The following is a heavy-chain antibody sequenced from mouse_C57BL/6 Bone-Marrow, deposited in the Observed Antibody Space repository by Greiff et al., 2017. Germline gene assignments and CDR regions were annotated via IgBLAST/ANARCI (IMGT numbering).Heavy chain of an antibody. CDR1: GYTFTSYW. CDR3: ARPRGFITTVVAGNYFDY. V-gene: IGHV1-64*01. D-gene: IGHD1-1*01. J-gene: IGHJ2*01. Sequence: QVQLQQPGAELVKPGASVKLSCKASGYTFTSYWMHWVKQRPGQGLEWIGMIHPNSGSTNYNEKFKSKATLTVDKSSSTAYMQLSSLTSEDSAVYYWARPRGFITTVVAGNYFDYWGQGTTLTVSS. CDR2: IHPNSGST.